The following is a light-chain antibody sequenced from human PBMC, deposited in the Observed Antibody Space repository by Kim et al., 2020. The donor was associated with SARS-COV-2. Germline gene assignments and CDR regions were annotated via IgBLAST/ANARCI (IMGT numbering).Light chain of an antibody. CDR2: KAS. V-gene: IGKV1-5*03. Sequence: DIQMTPSPSTLSASVGDRVTITCRASQSISSYLAWYQQKPGKAPELLIYKASILESGVPSRFSGSGSGTEFTLTISSLQPDDFASFYCQQYKTSPWTFGQGTKVDIK. J-gene: IGKJ1*01. CDR3: QQYKTSPWT. CDR1: QSISSY.